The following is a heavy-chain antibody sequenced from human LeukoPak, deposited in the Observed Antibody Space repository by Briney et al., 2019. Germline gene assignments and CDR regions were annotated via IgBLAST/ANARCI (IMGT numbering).Heavy chain of an antibody. V-gene: IGHV4-34*01. J-gene: IGHJ4*02. CDR1: GGSFSGYY. D-gene: IGHD3-3*01. CDR3: ARLKDVITIFGVVAYYFDY. CDR2: ITHSGST. Sequence: SETLSLTFAVYGGSFSGYYWSWIRQPPGKGLEWIGEITHSGSTNYNPSLKSRVTISVDTSKNQFSLKLSSVTAADTAVYYCARLKDVITIFGVVAYYFDYWGQGTLVTVSS.